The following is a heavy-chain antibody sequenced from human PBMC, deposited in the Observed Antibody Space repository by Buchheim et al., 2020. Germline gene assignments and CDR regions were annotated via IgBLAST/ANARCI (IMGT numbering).Heavy chain of an antibody. J-gene: IGHJ4*02. D-gene: IGHD4-23*01. Sequence: QVQLVQSGAEVKKPGASVKVSCKASGYTFTGYYMHWVRQAPGQGLEWMGWINPNSGGTNYAQKFQGRVTMTRDTSISTAYMGLGRLRSDDTAVYYCARETLLTPSTGVTKFDYWGQGTL. CDR3: ARETLLTPSTGVTKFDY. CDR1: GYTFTGYY. V-gene: IGHV1-2*02. CDR2: INPNSGGT.